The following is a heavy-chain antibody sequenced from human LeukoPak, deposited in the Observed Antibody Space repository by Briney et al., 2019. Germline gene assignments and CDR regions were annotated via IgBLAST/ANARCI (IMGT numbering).Heavy chain of an antibody. V-gene: IGHV3-23*01. D-gene: IGHD3-10*01. Sequence: GGSLRLSCAASGFTFSSYAMSWVRQAPGKGLEWVSAISGSGGSTYYADSVKGRFTISRDNSKNTLYLQMNSLRAEDTAVYYCAKALLWFGEYPRDLDYWGQGTLVTVSS. CDR1: GFTFSSYA. CDR3: AKALLWFGEYPRDLDY. CDR2: ISGSGGST. J-gene: IGHJ4*02.